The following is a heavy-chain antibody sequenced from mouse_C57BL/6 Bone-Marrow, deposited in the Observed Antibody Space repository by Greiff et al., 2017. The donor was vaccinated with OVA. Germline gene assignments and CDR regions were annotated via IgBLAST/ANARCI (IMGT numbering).Heavy chain of an antibody. CDR3: AIAYYSNYVYYFDY. Sequence: QVHVKQPGAELVKPGASVKMSCKASGYTFTSYWITWVKQRPGQGLEWIGDIYPGSGSTNYNEKFKSKATLTVDTSSSTAYMQLSSLTSEDSAVYYCAIAYYSNYVYYFDYWGQGTTLTVSA. J-gene: IGHJ2*01. D-gene: IGHD2-5*01. CDR2: IYPGSGST. V-gene: IGHV1-55*01. CDR1: GYTFTSYW.